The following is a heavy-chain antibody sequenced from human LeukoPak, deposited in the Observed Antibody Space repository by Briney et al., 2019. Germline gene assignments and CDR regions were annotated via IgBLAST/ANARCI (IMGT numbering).Heavy chain of an antibody. Sequence: SETLSLTCAVXGGXFXGYYWXXXXXPPGXXXXXXGEXXHXGSTXYNPSLKSRVTISVDTSKNQFSLKLSSVTAADTAVYYCARGPMVRGYDYWGQGTLVTVSS. CDR1: GGXFXGYY. J-gene: IGHJ4*02. V-gene: IGHV4-34*01. CDR2: XXHXGST. CDR3: ARGPMVRGYDY. D-gene: IGHD3-10*01.